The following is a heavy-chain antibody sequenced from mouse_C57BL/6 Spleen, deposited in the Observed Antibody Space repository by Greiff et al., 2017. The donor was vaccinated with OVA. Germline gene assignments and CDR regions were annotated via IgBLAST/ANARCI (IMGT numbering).Heavy chain of an antibody. Sequence: VQLQQPGAELVRPGTSVKLSCKASGYTFTSYWMHWVKQRPGQGLEWIGVIDPSDSYTNYNQKFKGKATLTVDTSSSTAYMQLSSLTAEDSAVYYCASPNWDGYWGQGTTLTVSS. CDR2: IDPSDSYT. V-gene: IGHV1-59*01. CDR3: ASPNWDGY. D-gene: IGHD4-1*01. J-gene: IGHJ2*01. CDR1: GYTFTSYW.